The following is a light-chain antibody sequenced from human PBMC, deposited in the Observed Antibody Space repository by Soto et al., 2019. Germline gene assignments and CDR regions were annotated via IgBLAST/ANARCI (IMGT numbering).Light chain of an antibody. V-gene: IGKV3-20*01. J-gene: IGKJ1*01. Sequence: MVLTQSPGTLSLSPGERATLSCRASQSVSSSYLAWYRQTPGQVPRLLISGASSRATGIPDRVSGSGSGTDFTLTISRLEPEDFAVYYCQQYGSSRWTFGQGTKVEI. CDR3: QQYGSSRWT. CDR1: QSVSSSY. CDR2: GAS.